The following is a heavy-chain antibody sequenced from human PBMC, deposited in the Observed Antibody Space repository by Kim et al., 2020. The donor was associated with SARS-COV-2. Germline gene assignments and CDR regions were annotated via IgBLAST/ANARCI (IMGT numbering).Heavy chain of an antibody. CDR1: GGSISSYY. CDR3: ARGVLILTGYYKGLRAFDI. Sequence: SETLSLTCTVSGGSISSYYWSWIRQPPGKGLEWIGYIYYSGSTNYNPSLKSRVTISVDTSKNQFSLKLSSVTAADTAVYYCARGVLILTGYYKGLRAFDIWGQGTMVTVSS. V-gene: IGHV4-59*01. CDR2: IYYSGST. J-gene: IGHJ3*02. D-gene: IGHD3-9*01.